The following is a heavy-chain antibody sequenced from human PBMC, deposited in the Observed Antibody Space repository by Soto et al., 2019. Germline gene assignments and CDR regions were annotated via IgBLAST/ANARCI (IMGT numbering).Heavy chain of an antibody. CDR1: GFSISNYG. CDR2: ISHDGNSH. CDR3: VKAQERSAQYFAVVITAFDF. V-gene: IGHV3-30*18. Sequence: QVHLVESGGGVVQPGRSLRLSCEGSGFSISNYGIHWVRQAPGKGLEWVAFISHDGNSHHLADSVRGRFTISRDNSKNPVFLHMTSLRREDSAVYHCVKAQERSAQYFAVVITAFDFWGQGTMVTVSS. J-gene: IGHJ3*01. D-gene: IGHD3-22*01.